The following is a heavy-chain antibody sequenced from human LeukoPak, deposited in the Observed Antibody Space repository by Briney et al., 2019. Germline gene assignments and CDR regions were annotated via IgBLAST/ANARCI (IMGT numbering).Heavy chain of an antibody. CDR3: AKDRGTTVTTAYFDY. V-gene: IGHV4-59*01. CDR2: IYYSGST. CDR1: GGSIRSYY. D-gene: IGHD4-17*01. Sequence: SETLSLTCTVSGGSIRSYYWSWIRQPPGKGLEWIGYIYYSGSTNYNPSLKSRVTISVDTSKNQFSLKLSSVTAADTAVYYCAKDRGTTVTTAYFDYWGQGTLVTVSS. J-gene: IGHJ4*02.